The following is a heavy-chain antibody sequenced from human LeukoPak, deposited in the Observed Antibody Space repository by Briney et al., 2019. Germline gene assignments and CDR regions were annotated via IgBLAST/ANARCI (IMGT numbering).Heavy chain of an antibody. CDR3: ARQMRGYSSGWYKGKISWFDP. J-gene: IGHJ5*02. V-gene: IGHV4-39*01. CDR2: IYYSGST. CDR1: GGSISSSSYY. Sequence: PSETLSLTCTVSGGSISSSSYYWGWIRQPPGKGLEWIGSIYYSGSTYYNPSLKSRVTISVDTSKNQFSLKLSPVTAADTAVYYCARQMRGYSSGWYKGKISWFDPWGQGTLVTVSS. D-gene: IGHD6-19*01.